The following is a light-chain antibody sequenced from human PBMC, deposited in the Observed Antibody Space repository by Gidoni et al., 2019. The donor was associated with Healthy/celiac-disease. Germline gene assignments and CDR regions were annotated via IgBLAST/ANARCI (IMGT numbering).Light chain of an antibody. CDR2: EGS. CDR3: CSYAGSSYV. CDR1: SSDVGSYNL. V-gene: IGLV2-23*01. Sequence: QSALTQPASESGSPGQSITISCTGTSSDVGSYNLVPWYQQHPGKAPKLMIYEGSKRPSGVSNRFSGSKSGNTASLTISGLQAEDEADYYCCSYAGSSYVFGTGTKVTVL. J-gene: IGLJ1*01.